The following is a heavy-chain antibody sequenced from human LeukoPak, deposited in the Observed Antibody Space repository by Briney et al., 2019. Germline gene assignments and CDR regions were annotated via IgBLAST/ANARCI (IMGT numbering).Heavy chain of an antibody. D-gene: IGHD6-13*01. CDR3: AREEEQQLAYYYYGMDV. CDR1: GGTFSSYA. CDR2: IIPIFGTA. Sequence: SVKVPCKASGGTFSSYAISWVRQAPGQGLEWMGGIIPIFGTANYAQKFQGRVTITADESTSTAYVELSSLRSEDTAVYYCAREEEQQLAYYYYGMDVWGQGTTVTVSS. V-gene: IGHV1-69*13. J-gene: IGHJ6*02.